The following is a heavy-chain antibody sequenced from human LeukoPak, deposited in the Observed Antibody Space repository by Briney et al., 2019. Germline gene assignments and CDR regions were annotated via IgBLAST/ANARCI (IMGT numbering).Heavy chain of an antibody. CDR3: TTETMTTVTTQHY. CDR2: IKSEADGGTT. J-gene: IGHJ4*02. Sequence: GGSLRLSCAASGLTFSNAWMSWVRQPPGKGLEWLGRIKSEADGGTTDYAAPVIGRLTISRDDSKNAVYLQMNSLKTEDTAVYYCTTETMTTVTTQHYWGQGTLVTVSS. D-gene: IGHD4-17*01. V-gene: IGHV3-15*01. CDR1: GLTFSNAW.